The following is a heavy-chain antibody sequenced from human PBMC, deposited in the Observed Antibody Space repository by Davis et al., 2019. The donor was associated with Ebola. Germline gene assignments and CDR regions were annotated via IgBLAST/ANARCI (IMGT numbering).Heavy chain of an antibody. Sequence: PSETLSPTCTVSGASISSGGYFWSWIRQHPGKGLEWIGNIYNTGNSYNNPSLKSRVTISVDTSQNQFSLRLTSVTAADTAVYYCARDWDARYFDLGGRGTLVTVS. CDR3: ARDWDARYFDL. CDR2: IYNTGNS. V-gene: IGHV4-31*03. CDR1: GASISSGGYF. D-gene: IGHD1-26*01. J-gene: IGHJ2*01.